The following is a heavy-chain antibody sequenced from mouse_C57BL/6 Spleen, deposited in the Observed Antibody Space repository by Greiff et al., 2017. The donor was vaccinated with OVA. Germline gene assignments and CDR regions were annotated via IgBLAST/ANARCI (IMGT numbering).Heavy chain of an antibody. Sequence: QVQLQQPGAELVKPGASVKLSCKASGYTFTSYWMHWVKQRPGRGLEWIGRIGPNSGGTKYNEKFKSKATLTVDKPSSTAYMQLSSLTSEDSAVYYGARKDLSHFDYWGQGTTLTVSS. V-gene: IGHV1-72*01. J-gene: IGHJ2*01. CDR1: GYTFTSYW. CDR3: ARKDLSHFDY. CDR2: IGPNSGGT.